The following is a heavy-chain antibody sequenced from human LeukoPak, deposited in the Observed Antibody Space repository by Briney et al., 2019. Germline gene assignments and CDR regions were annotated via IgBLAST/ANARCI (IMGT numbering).Heavy chain of an antibody. CDR1: GLSFSTAW. CDR2: IKSKSDDGTA. Sequence: PGGSLRLSCAASGLSFSTAWMGWVRQAPGKGLEWVGRIKSKSDDGTAVYTAPVKGRFTISRDDSKDTLYLQMNSLKTEDTAVYYCTTDDAGGLGHWGQGTLVTVSS. CDR3: TTDDAGGLGH. D-gene: IGHD3-16*01. J-gene: IGHJ4*02. V-gene: IGHV3-15*01.